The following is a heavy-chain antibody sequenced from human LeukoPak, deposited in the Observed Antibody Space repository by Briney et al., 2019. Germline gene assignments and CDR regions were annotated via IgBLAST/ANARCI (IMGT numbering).Heavy chain of an antibody. D-gene: IGHD6-19*01. CDR1: GYTFTSYA. Sequence: ASVKVSCKASGYTFTSYAMHWVRQAPGQRLERMGWINAGNGNTKYSQKFQGRVTITRDTSASTAYMELSSLRSEDTAVYYCARAEYSSGWSPFDYWGQGTLVTVSS. V-gene: IGHV1-3*01. CDR3: ARAEYSSGWSPFDY. CDR2: INAGNGNT. J-gene: IGHJ4*02.